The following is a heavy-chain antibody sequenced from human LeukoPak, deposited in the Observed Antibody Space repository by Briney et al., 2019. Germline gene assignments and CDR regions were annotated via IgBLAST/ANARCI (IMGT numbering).Heavy chain of an antibody. Sequence: SETLSLTCTVSGGSISSSSYYWRWIRQPPGKGLEWIGRIYTSGSTNYNPSLKSRVTISVDTSKNQFSLKLSSVTAADTAVYYCARDFTSVWFGAFDYWGQGTLVTVSS. CDR2: IYTSGST. D-gene: IGHD3-10*01. J-gene: IGHJ4*02. CDR1: GGSISSSSYY. CDR3: ARDFTSVWFGAFDY. V-gene: IGHV4-61*02.